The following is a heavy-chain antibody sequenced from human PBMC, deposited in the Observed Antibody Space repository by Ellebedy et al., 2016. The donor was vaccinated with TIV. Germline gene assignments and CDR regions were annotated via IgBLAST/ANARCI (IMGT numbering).Heavy chain of an antibody. CDR2: ISKDGTDE. CDR1: GFIFSDFA. CDR3: ARILSETAAYYYYYGMDV. Sequence: GESLKISCAGSGFIFSDFAMHWVRQAPGKGLEWVAVISKDGTDEYHADSVKGRFTISRDNSKNPLYLQMSSLRAEDTAVYYCARILSETAAYYYYYGMDVWGQGTTVTVSS. J-gene: IGHJ6*02. V-gene: IGHV3-30*15.